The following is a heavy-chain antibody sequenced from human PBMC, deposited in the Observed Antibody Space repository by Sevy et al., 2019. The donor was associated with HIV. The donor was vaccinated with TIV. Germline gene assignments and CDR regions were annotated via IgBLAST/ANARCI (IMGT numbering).Heavy chain of an antibody. J-gene: IGHJ1*01. CDR2: MSYSGNS. Sequence: SETLSLTCTVSGGSINNKAYYWAWIRQPPGKGLEWIGSMSYSGNSYYNPSLNSRVTISLDTSKNQFSFRLTFVTAADTAVYYCARRLAAAGGGNEYFQPWGQGTLVTVSS. CDR1: GGSINNKAYY. CDR3: ARRLAAAGGGNEYFQP. V-gene: IGHV4-39*01. D-gene: IGHD6-13*01.